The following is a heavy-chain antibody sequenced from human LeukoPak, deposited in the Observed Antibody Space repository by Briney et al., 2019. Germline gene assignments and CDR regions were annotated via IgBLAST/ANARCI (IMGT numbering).Heavy chain of an antibody. V-gene: IGHV4-59*01. CDR2: IYYGGST. CDR3: ARWMLGNYFDY. Sequence: SETLSLTCTVSGGSISSYYWSWLRQPPGKGLEWIGYIYYGGSTNYNPSLKSRVTISVDTSKNQFSLKLSSVTAADTAVYYCARWMLGNYFDYWGQGTLVTVSS. CDR1: GGSISSYY. J-gene: IGHJ4*02. D-gene: IGHD2-2*03.